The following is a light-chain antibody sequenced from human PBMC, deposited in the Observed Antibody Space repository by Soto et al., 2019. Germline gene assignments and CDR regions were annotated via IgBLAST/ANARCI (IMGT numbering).Light chain of an antibody. CDR3: QQSYSTQYT. V-gene: IGKV1-39*01. J-gene: IGKJ2*01. CDR1: QSISSY. CDR2: AAS. Sequence: DIQMTQSPSSLSASVGDRVTITCRASQSISSYLNWYQQKPGKAPKLLIYAASSLQSGVPSRFSGSGSWTDFTLTISSLQPEDFATYYCQQSYSTQYTVGQGTKLEIK.